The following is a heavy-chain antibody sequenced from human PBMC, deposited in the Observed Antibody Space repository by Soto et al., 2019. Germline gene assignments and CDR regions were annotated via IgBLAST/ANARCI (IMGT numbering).Heavy chain of an antibody. D-gene: IGHD2-21*02. CDR1: VDSFSGYY. CDR3: ATPSVECGGDCYYFDN. CDR2: VNHSGST. J-gene: IGHJ4*02. Sequence: TSETLSLTCAVYVDSFSGYYCSWIRQPPGKGLEWIGEVNHSGSTNYNPSLKSRVSISVDTSKNQFSLRLRYVTAADTALYYCATPSVECGGDCYYFDNWGQGTLVTVSS. V-gene: IGHV4-34*01.